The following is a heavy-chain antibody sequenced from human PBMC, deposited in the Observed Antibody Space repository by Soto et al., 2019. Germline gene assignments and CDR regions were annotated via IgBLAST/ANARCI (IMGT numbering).Heavy chain of an antibody. CDR2: ISGSGGNT. D-gene: IGHD2-15*01. J-gene: IGHJ4*02. CDR1: GFTFSSYA. V-gene: IGHV3-23*01. CDR3: AKFGIYSASGGYFDY. Sequence: EVQLLESGGDLVQPGGSLRLSCAASGFTFSSYAMSWVRQAPGKGLEWVSAISGSGGNTYYADSVKGRFPISRDNSKNTLYLQMNSLRAEDTAVYYCAKFGIYSASGGYFDYWGQGTLVTVSS.